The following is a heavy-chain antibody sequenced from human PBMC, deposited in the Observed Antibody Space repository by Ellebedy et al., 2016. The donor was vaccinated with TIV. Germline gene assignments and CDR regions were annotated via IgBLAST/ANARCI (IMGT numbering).Heavy chain of an antibody. CDR3: AHRQFAGLTSFWFFDS. V-gene: IGHV2-5*01. D-gene: IGHD3-3*01. CDR2: LYWNDDK. CDR1: GFSLSTSGVG. Sequence: SGPTLVKPTQTLTLTCTFSGFSLSTSGVGVGWFRQPPREALEWLALLYWNDDKRFTPSLKSRLTITKDTSKNQVVLTMSNMDPVDTATYYCAHRQFAGLTSFWFFDSWGQGTLVTVSS. J-gene: IGHJ4*02.